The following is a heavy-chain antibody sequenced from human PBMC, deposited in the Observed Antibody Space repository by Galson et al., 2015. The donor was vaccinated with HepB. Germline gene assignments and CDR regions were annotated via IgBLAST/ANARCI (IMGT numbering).Heavy chain of an antibody. V-gene: IGHV6-1*01. Sequence: CAISGDSVSSNSAAWNWIRQSPSRGLEWLGRTYYRSKWYNDYAVSVKSRITINPDTSKNQFSLQLKSVTPEDTAVYYCARSRGYGDYDYYYYYAMDVWGQGTTVTVSS. D-gene: IGHD4-17*01. CDR1: GDSVSSNSAA. J-gene: IGHJ6*02. CDR2: TYYRSKWYN. CDR3: ARSRGYGDYDYYYYYAMDV.